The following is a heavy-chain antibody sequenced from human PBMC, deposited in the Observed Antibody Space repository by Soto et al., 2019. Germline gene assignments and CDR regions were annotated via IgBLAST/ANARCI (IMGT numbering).Heavy chain of an antibody. CDR1: GGTFSSYA. D-gene: IGHD5-18*01. V-gene: IGHV1-69*12. J-gene: IGHJ4*02. Sequence: QVQLVQSGAEVKKPGSSVKVSCKASGGTFSSYAISWVRQAPGQGLEWMGGIIPIFGTANYAQKFQGRVTITADESPSTAYMELSSLRSEDTAVYYCARDHYSGYSYGKGRFDYWGQGTLVTVSS. CDR3: ARDHYSGYSYGKGRFDY. CDR2: IIPIFGTA.